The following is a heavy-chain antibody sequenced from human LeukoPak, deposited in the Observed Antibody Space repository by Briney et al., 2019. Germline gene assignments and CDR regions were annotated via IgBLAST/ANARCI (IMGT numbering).Heavy chain of an antibody. J-gene: IGHJ6*02. CDR2: ISWNSGSI. CDR3: AKARVVATYYYYGMDV. D-gene: IGHD2-15*01. Sequence: GGSLRLSCAASGFTFDDYAMHWVRQAPGKGLEWVSGISWNSGSIGYADSVKGRFTISRDNAKNSLYLQMNSLRAEDTALYYCAKARVVATYYYYGMDVWGQGTTVTVSS. V-gene: IGHV3-9*01. CDR1: GFTFDDYA.